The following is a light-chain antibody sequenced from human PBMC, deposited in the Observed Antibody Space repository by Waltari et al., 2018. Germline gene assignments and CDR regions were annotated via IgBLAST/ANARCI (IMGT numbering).Light chain of an antibody. CDR2: GTN. J-gene: IGLJ2*01. V-gene: IGLV1-40*01. Sequence: QSVLTQPPSVSGAPGQRVSISGTGSTSNIGAGYDVHWYQQGPGKAPKLIIYGTNTRPLGVPDRFFGSQYGTSASLAIIGLQAEDEGDYYCQSYDTTLSVVFGGGTKLTVL. CDR1: TSNIGAGYD. CDR3: QSYDTTLSVV.